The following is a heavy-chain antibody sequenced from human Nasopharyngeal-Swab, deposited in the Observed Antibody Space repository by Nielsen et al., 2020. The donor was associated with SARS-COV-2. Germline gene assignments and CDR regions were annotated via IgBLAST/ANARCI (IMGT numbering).Heavy chain of an antibody. D-gene: IGHD6-6*01. CDR3: AKGTYSGSPGGMDV. J-gene: IGHJ6*02. V-gene: IGHV3-23*03. CDR1: GFTFSNYA. Sequence: GSLKISCAASGFTFSNYAMSWVRQAPGKGLEWVSVIYSGGNSTYYADSVKGRFAISRDNSKNTVYLQMNSLRAEDTAVYYCAKGTYSGSPGGMDVWGQGTTVTVSS. CDR2: IYSGGNST.